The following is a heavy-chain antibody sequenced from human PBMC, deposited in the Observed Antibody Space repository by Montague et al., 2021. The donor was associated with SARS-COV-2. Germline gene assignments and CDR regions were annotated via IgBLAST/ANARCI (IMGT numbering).Heavy chain of an antibody. CDR3: ARETYTSGWFERFDY. D-gene: IGHD6-19*01. V-gene: IGHV4-39*01. CDR1: GGSISSSNYY. J-gene: IGHJ4*02. Sequence: SETLSLTCTVSGGSISSSNYYWGWIRQPPGLGLEWIGSIYYSGTTYYNPSLQSRVTISVDTTKKQFSLKLISVTAADTAVYYCARETYTSGWFERFDYWGQGTLVTVSS. CDR2: IYYSGTT.